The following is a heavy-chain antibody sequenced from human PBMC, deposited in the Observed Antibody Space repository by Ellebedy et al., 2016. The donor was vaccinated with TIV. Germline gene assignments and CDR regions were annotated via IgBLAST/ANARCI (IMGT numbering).Heavy chain of an antibody. Sequence: SETLSLTXTVSGGFINGDIHYWGWLRQPPGKGLEWIGSIHHSGRTYYRPSLKSRVTISVDMSKNQFSLRLASVTAADTAVYYCARACMTVVGPCHWFAPWGRGTLVTVSS. J-gene: IGHJ5*02. V-gene: IGHV4-39*07. CDR2: IHHSGRT. CDR1: GGFINGDIHY. D-gene: IGHD3-22*01. CDR3: ARACMTVVGPCHWFAP.